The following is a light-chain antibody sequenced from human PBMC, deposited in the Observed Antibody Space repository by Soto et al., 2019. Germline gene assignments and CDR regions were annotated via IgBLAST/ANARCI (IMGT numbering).Light chain of an antibody. CDR2: GNS. CDR3: QSYDSSLGGPYV. Sequence: QSVLTQPPSVSGAPGQRVTISCTGSSSNIGAGYDVHWYQQLPGTAPKLLIYGNSNRPSGVPDRFSGSKSGTSASLPITGLQAEVEADYYCQSYDSSLGGPYVFGTGTKVTVL. J-gene: IGLJ1*01. CDR1: SSNIGAGYD. V-gene: IGLV1-40*01.